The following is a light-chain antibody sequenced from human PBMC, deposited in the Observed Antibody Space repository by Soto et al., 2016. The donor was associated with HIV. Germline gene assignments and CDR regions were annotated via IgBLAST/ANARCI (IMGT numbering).Light chain of an antibody. J-gene: IGLJ2*01. CDR1: RVGGKS. Sequence: SYELTQPPSVSVAPRKTASITCGGNRVGGKSVHWYQQKPGQAPVMVLFADSDRPSGIPERFSGSNSENTATLTISRVEAGDEADYYCQVWDGSSRHWVFGGGTKLTV. V-gene: IGLV3-21*03. CDR3: QVWDGSSRHWV. CDR2: ADS.